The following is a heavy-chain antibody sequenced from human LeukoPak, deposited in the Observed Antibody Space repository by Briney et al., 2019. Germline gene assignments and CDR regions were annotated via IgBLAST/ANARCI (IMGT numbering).Heavy chain of an antibody. D-gene: IGHD2-2*01. CDR1: GGSFSDYF. V-gene: IGHV4-34*01. CDR2: INHSGRT. CDR3: ARDVVVVPAAIHYGMDV. Sequence: PSETLSLTCAVYGGSFSDYFWGWIRQPPGKGLEWIGEINHSGRTYYNPSLKSRVTISVDTSKNQFSLNPSSVTAADTAVYYCARDVVVVPAAIHYGMDVWGQGTTVTVSS. J-gene: IGHJ6*02.